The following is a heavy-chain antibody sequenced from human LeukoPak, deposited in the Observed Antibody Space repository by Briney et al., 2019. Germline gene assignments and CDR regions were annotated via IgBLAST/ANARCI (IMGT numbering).Heavy chain of an antibody. CDR2: ISWNSGII. CDR1: GFTFDDYA. CDR3: AKVAAYSSGWYDS. D-gene: IGHD6-19*01. J-gene: IGHJ5*01. V-gene: IGHV3-9*01. Sequence: GGSLRLSCAASGFTFDDYAMHWVRQVPGKGLDWVAGISWNSGIIVYADSVNERFTISRDSAKNSLYLQMNSLRPEDTALYYCAKVAAYSSGWYDSWGQGTLVTVST.